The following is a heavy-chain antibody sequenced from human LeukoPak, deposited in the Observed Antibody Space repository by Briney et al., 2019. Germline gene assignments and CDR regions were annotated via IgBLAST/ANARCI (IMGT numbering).Heavy chain of an antibody. CDR2: ISYDGSNK. CDR1: GFTFSSYA. J-gene: IGHJ4*02. CDR3: ARDNWGKARWLQSQTYFDY. Sequence: GGSLRLSCAASGFTFSSYAMHWVRQAPGKGLEWVAVISYDGSNKYYADSVKGRFTISRDNSKNTLYLQMNSLRAEDTAVYYCARDNWGKARWLQSQTYFDYWGQGTLVTVSS. D-gene: IGHD5-24*01. V-gene: IGHV3-30-3*01.